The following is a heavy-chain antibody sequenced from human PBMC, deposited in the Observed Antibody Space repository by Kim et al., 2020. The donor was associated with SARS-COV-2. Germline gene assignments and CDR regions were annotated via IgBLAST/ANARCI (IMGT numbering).Heavy chain of an antibody. CDR2: INTNTGNP. D-gene: IGHD2-21*02. V-gene: IGHV7-4-1*02. J-gene: IGHJ6*02. Sequence: ASVKVSCKASGYTFTSYAMNWVRQAPGQGLEWMGWINTNTGNPTYAQGFTGRFVFSLDTSVSTAYLQISSLKAEDTAVYYCARSWVHIVVVTASPGFVDVWGQGTTVTVSS. CDR3: ARSWVHIVVVTASPGFVDV. CDR1: GYTFTSYA.